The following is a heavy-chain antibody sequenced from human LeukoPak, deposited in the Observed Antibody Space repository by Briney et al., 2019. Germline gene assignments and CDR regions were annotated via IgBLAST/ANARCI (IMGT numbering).Heavy chain of an antibody. CDR2: IYTSGCT. CDR3: ASTRYSDSSGYYLGEDY. Sequence: SQTLSLTCTVSGVSISSGSYCWSWIRQPAGKGLEWLGRIYTSGCTNYNTSLKSPVTISVDTSKNKFSLKLSSVTAADTAVYYCASTRYSDSSGYYLGEDYWGQGTLVTVSS. V-gene: IGHV4-61*02. D-gene: IGHD3-22*01. CDR1: GVSISSGSYC. J-gene: IGHJ4*02.